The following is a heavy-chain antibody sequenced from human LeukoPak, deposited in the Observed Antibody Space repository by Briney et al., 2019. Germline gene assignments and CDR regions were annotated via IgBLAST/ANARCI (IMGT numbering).Heavy chain of an antibody. J-gene: IGHJ4*02. D-gene: IGHD3-3*01. CDR3: ASITIFGVASHPDY. V-gene: IGHV3-7*01. Sequence: GGSLRLSCAASGFTFSRYWMSWVRQAPGKGLEWVVNIKQDGSEKYYVDSVKGRFTISRDNAKNSLYLQMNSLRAEDTAVYYCASITIFGVASHPDYWGQGTLVTVSS. CDR1: GFTFSRYW. CDR2: IKQDGSEK.